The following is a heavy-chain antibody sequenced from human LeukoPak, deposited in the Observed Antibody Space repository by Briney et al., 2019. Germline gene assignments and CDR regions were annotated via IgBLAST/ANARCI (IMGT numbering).Heavy chain of an antibody. CDR1: GGSISSGSYY. Sequence: SETLSLTCTVSGGSISSGSYYWSWIRQPAGKGLEWIGRIYTSGSTNYNPSLKSRVTISVDTSKNQFSLKLSSVTAADTAVYYCARDNSVEDTAWWFDPWGQGTLVTVSS. D-gene: IGHD4-23*01. CDR3: ARDNSVEDTAWWFDP. J-gene: IGHJ5*02. V-gene: IGHV4-61*02. CDR2: IYTSGST.